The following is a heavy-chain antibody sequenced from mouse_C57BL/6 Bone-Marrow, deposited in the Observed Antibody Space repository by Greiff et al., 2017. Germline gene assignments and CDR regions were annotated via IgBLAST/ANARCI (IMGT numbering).Heavy chain of an antibody. CDR3: TPYCYGSSYGYFDV. Sequence: EVQLVESGAELVRPGASVKLSCTASGFNIKDDYMHWVKQRPEQGLEWIGWIDPENGDTEYASKFQGKATITADTSSNTAYLQLSSLTSEDTAVYYCTPYCYGSSYGYFDVWGTGTAVTVSS. CDR1: GFNIKDDY. D-gene: IGHD1-1*01. J-gene: IGHJ1*03. CDR2: IDPENGDT. V-gene: IGHV14-4*01.